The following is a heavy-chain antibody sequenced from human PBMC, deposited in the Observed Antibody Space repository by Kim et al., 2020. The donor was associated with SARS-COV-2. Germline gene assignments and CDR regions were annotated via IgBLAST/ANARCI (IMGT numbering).Heavy chain of an antibody. D-gene: IGHD3-22*01. J-gene: IGHJ3*02. Sequence: YADSVKDRFNISRDNSKNTLYLQMNSLRAEDTAVYYCARTSNGYYFDAFDIWGQGTMVTVSS. CDR3: ARTSNGYYFDAFDI. V-gene: IGHV3-30*01.